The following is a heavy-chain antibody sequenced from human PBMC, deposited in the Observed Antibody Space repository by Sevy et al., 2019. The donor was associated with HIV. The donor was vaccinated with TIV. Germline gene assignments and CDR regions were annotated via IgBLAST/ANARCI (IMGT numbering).Heavy chain of an antibody. Sequence: SETLSLTCTVSGGSITSYYWSWIRQPPGNGLEWIGHIYNNGNTNYNPSLRSRVTISVDRSKNQFSLKLSSVTAADTAVYYCAKVTYYYDSRGYPNYHFDYWGQGTLVTVSS. CDR3: AKVTYYYDSRGYPNYHFDY. CDR1: GGSITSYY. J-gene: IGHJ4*02. V-gene: IGHV4-59*13. D-gene: IGHD3-22*01. CDR2: IYNNGNT.